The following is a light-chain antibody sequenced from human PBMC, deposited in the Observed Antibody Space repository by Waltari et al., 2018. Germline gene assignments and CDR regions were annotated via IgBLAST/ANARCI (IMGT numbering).Light chain of an antibody. CDR3: QQYKTFPVT. J-gene: IGKJ2*01. CDR1: QAITNS. CDR2: AAS. Sequence: DIQMTQSPSSLSASVGDSVTITCRASQAITNSLAWCQQMPGKAPKLLLYAASTLENGVPARFSGSGSGTDYTLTISSLQPEDFATYYCQQYKTFPVTFGQGTNLEIK. V-gene: IGKV1-NL1*01.